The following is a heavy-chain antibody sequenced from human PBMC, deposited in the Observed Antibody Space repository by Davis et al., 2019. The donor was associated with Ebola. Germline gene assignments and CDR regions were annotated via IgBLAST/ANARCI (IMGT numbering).Heavy chain of an antibody. CDR2: IGTSGDSI. V-gene: IGHV3-48*02. D-gene: IGHD6-6*01. CDR1: GFPFNIYI. J-gene: IGHJ4*02. Sequence: GGSLRLSCAASGFPFNIYIMNWVRQAPGKGLEWIAEIGTSGDSIHYADSVKGRFTISRDNARNSVFLQMNSLRDDDTAVYYCSRPGRSTSPGYWGQGTLVTVSA. CDR3: SRPGRSTSPGY.